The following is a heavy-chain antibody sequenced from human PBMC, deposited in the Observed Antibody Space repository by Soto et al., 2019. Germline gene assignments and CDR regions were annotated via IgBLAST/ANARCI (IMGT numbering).Heavy chain of an antibody. CDR3: VRDVAFDYVN. CDR2: IKQDESEK. Sequence: EVQLVESGGGLVQPGGSLRISCTVSGFSFSSYWMSWGLQAPGKGLEWVASIKQDESEKYYVDSVKGRFTISRDNVDDSLFLQMNSLSADDTAVYFCVRDVAFDYVNWGQGTLVTVSS. V-gene: IGHV3-7*01. D-gene: IGHD3-16*01. CDR1: GFSFSSYW. J-gene: IGHJ4*02.